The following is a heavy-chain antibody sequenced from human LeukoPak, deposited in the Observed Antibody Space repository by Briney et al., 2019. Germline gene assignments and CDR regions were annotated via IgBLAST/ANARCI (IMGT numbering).Heavy chain of an antibody. D-gene: IGHD5-24*01. CDR1: GYTFTGYY. V-gene: IGHV1-2*02. CDR2: INPNSGGT. J-gene: IGHJ4*02. Sequence: ASVKVSCKASGYTFTGYYMHWVRQAPGQGLEWMGWINPNSGGTNYAQEFQGRVTMTRDTSISTAYMELSRLRSDDTAVYYCARAGDGYNPNFDYWGQGTLVTVSS. CDR3: ARAGDGYNPNFDY.